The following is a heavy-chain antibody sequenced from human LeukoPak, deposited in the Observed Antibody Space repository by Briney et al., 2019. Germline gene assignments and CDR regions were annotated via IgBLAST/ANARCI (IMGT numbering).Heavy chain of an antibody. V-gene: IGHV5-51*01. Sequence: GESLKISCKGSGYSFTSYWIGWVRQMPGKGLEWMGIIYPGDSDTRYSPSFQGQVTISADKSISTAHLQWSSLKASDTAMYYCARVRVAAANNNWFDPWGQGTLVTVSS. CDR2: IYPGDSDT. CDR3: ARVRVAAANNNWFDP. J-gene: IGHJ5*02. D-gene: IGHD6-13*01. CDR1: GYSFTSYW.